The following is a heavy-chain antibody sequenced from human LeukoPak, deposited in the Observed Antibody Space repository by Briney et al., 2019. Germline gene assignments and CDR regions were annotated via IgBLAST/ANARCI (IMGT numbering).Heavy chain of an antibody. D-gene: IGHD5/OR15-5a*01. Sequence: SVKVSCKASGGTFSSYAISWVRQAPGQGLEWMGGIIPIFGTANYAQKFQGRVTITADESTSTAYMELSSLRSEDTAVYYCARALYEGAAFDIWGQGTMVTVSS. CDR1: GGTFSSYA. V-gene: IGHV1-69*13. CDR3: ARALYEGAAFDI. J-gene: IGHJ3*02. CDR2: IIPIFGTA.